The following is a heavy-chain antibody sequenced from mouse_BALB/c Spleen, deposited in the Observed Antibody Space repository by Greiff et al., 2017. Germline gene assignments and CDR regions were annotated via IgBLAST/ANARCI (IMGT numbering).Heavy chain of an antibody. J-gene: IGHJ3*01. Sequence: EVQLQESGGGLVKPGGSLKLSCAASGFTFSSYAMSWVRQTPEKRLEWAASISSGGSTYYPDSVKGRFTISRDNARNILYLQMSSLRSEDTAMYYCARGRAYGPWFAYWGQGTLVTVSA. V-gene: IGHV5-6-5*01. CDR1: GFTFSSYA. CDR3: ARGRAYGPWFAY. CDR2: ISSGGST. D-gene: IGHD2-10*02.